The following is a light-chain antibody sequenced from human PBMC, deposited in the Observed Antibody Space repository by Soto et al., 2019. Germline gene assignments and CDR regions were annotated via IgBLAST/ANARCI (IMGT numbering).Light chain of an antibody. CDR2: DVT. V-gene: IGLV2-14*01. CDR1: RSDVGGYNF. J-gene: IGLJ2*01. Sequence: QSALTQPASVSGSPGQSITLSCTGTRSDVGGYNFGSWYQQHPGKVPKLLIYDVTHRPSGVSNRFSASKSANTASLTISGLQAEDEADYYCSSYTSTNTLVFGGGTKLTVL. CDR3: SSYTSTNTLV.